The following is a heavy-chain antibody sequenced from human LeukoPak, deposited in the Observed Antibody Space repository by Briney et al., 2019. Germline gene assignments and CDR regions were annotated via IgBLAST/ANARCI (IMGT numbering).Heavy chain of an antibody. CDR1: GFSLSSKY. Sequence: GGSLRLSCAASGFSLSSKYMSWVRQPAGKGLEWVSVIYSGGTTFYADSVKGRFTISRDNSKNTLYLQMNSLRPDDTAVYYCTKLKGWYGDGYFDSWGPGTLVTVSS. CDR3: TKLKGWYGDGYFDS. CDR2: IYSGGTT. D-gene: IGHD6-19*01. J-gene: IGHJ4*02. V-gene: IGHV3-53*01.